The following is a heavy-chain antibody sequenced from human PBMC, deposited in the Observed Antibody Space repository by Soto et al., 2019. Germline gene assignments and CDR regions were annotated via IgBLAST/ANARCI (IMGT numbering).Heavy chain of an antibody. J-gene: IGHJ4*02. D-gene: IGHD3-10*01. CDR1: GFTFSSCA. CDR2: ISGSGGST. Sequence: LRLSCAASGFTFSSCAMSWVRQAPGKGLEWVSAISGSGGSTYYADSVKGRFTISRDNSKNTLYLQMNSLRAEDTAVYYCASRLWRGVFDYWGQGTLVTVSS. V-gene: IGHV3-23*01. CDR3: ASRLWRGVFDY.